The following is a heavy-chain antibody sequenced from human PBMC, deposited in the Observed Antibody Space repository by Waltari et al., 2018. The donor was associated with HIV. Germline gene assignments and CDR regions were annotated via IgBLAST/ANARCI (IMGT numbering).Heavy chain of an antibody. D-gene: IGHD3-22*01. CDR1: GFTFTNYA. CDR2: FSGSGGST. V-gene: IGHV3-23*04. J-gene: IGHJ4*02. CDR3: AKDDSTGSSGYYPFHY. Sequence: EVQLVESGGGLVQPGGSLRLSCAASGFTFTNYAMNWVRQAPGKGLGGVSAFSGSGGSTYYADSVKGRFTISRDNSKNTLYLQMNSLRAEDTVVYYCAKDDSTGSSGYYPFHYWGQGTLITVSS.